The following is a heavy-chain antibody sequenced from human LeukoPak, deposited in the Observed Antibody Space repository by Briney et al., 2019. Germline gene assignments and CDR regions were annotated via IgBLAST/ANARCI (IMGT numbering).Heavy chain of an antibody. V-gene: IGHV1-69*05. Sequence: ASVKVVCQASGGTFSSYAISWVRQAPGQGLEWMGGIIPISGTANYAQQFQGRVTITTDESTSTAYMELSSLRSEDTAVYHCAREEPWEGFDYWGQGTLVTVSS. CDR3: AREEPWEGFDY. CDR2: IIPISGTA. J-gene: IGHJ4*02. D-gene: IGHD1-26*01. CDR1: GGTFSSYA.